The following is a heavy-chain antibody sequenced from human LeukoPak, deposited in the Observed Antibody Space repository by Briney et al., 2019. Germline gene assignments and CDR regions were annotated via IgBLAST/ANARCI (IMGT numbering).Heavy chain of an antibody. Sequence: SVKVSCKASGGTFSSYAISWVRQAPGQGLEWMGGIIPIFGTANYAQKFQGRVTITADESTSTAYMELSSLRSEDTAVYYCAREEYCSGGSCLGGGFDPWGQGTLVTVSS. CDR3: AREEYCSGGSCLGGGFDP. D-gene: IGHD2-15*01. CDR2: IIPIFGTA. J-gene: IGHJ5*02. CDR1: GGTFSSYA. V-gene: IGHV1-69*13.